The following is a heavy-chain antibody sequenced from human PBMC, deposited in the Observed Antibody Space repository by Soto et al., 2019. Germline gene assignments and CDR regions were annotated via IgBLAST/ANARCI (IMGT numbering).Heavy chain of an antibody. CDR2: ISYDGSNK. CDR1: GFTFSSYA. Sequence: GGSLRLSCAASGFTFSSYAMHWVRQAPGKGLEWVAVISYDGSNKYYADSVKGRFTISRDNSKNTLYLQMNSLRAEDTAVYYCARVGRGNQRAAAGIGYFQHWGQGTLVTVSS. J-gene: IGHJ1*01. CDR3: ARVGRGNQRAAAGIGYFQH. V-gene: IGHV3-30-3*01. D-gene: IGHD6-13*01.